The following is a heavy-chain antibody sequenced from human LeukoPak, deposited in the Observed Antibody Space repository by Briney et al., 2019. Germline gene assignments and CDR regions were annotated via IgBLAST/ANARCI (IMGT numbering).Heavy chain of an antibody. CDR3: ARSTMTASYYYMDV. D-gene: IGHD2-21*02. J-gene: IGHJ6*03. Sequence: GGSLRLSCAASGFTFSYYNMNWVRQAPGRGLEWVAYISSSTSTIHYVDSVKGRFTISRDNAKNSVYLQMNSLRADDTAVYYCARSTMTASYYYMDVWGKGTTVTVSS. CDR1: GFTFSYYN. V-gene: IGHV3-48*01. CDR2: ISSSTSTI.